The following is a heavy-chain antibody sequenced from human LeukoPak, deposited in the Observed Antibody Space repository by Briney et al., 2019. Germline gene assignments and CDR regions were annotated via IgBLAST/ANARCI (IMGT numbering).Heavy chain of an antibody. CDR2: ISDSGGST. Sequence: PGGSLRLSCAASGFTFSSYAMSWVRQAPGKGLEWVSAISDSGGSTYDADSVKGRFTISRDNSKNTLYLQMKSLRAEDTAVYYCAKDTSIGRYCTNGVCSPFDYWGQGTLVTVSS. CDR1: GFTFSSYA. V-gene: IGHV3-23*01. CDR3: AKDTSIGRYCTNGVCSPFDY. J-gene: IGHJ4*02. D-gene: IGHD2-8*01.